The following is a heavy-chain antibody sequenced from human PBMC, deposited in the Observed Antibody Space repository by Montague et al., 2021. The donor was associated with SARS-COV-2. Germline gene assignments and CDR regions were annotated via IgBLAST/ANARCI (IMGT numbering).Heavy chain of an antibody. CDR2: NYHSGSS. CDR3: ARDATNTGIEVVIDAFDI. Sequence: TLSLTCTVSGGSISSGGYYWIRNRQQPGKGLEWIGYNYHSGSSYYYPSLQSRVTISVDTSKNQFTLKLSSVTAADTAVYYCARDATNTGIEVVIDAFDIWGQGTMVTVSS. V-gene: IGHV4-31*03. D-gene: IGHD2-15*01. J-gene: IGHJ3*02. CDR1: GGSISSGGYY.